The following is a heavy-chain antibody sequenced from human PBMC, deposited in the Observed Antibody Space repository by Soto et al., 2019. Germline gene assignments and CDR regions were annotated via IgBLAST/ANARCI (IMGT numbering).Heavy chain of an antibody. CDR3: VRQRYCGGDCYLFDY. Sequence: PGESLKISCKGSGYSFTSYWIGWVRPMPGKGLEWMGIIYPGDSDTRYSPSFQGQVTISADKSISTAYLQWSSLKASDTAMYYCVRQRYCGGDCYLFDYWGQGTIVTDSS. D-gene: IGHD2-21*02. CDR2: IYPGDSDT. CDR1: GYSFTSYW. J-gene: IGHJ4*02. V-gene: IGHV5-51*01.